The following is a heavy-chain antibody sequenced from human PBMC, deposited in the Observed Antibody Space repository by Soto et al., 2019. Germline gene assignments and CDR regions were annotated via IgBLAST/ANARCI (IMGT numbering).Heavy chain of an antibody. V-gene: IGHV3-23*01. J-gene: IGHJ4*02. Sequence: VGSLRLSGAASGFTFSSYAMSWVRQARGQRLEWVATFSGGRDTTWHADSVKGRFTVSRDSSKNTLSLQMNSLRPEDTALYYCAKATSATCTGSICYSFDYWGQGTLVTVSS. CDR2: FSGGRDTT. CDR1: GFTFSSYA. D-gene: IGHD2-21*01. CDR3: AKATSATCTGSICYSFDY.